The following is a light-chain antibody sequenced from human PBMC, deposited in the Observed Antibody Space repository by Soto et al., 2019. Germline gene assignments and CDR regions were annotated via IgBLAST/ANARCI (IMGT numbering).Light chain of an antibody. Sequence: QLVLTQSPSASASLGASVKLTCTLSSGHSSYAIAWHQQQPEKGPRYVMTLNSDGSHSKGDGIPDRFSGSSSGAERYLTSSSLQSEDEADYYCQTCGTGIQVFGGGTKLTVL. V-gene: IGLV4-69*01. CDR3: QTCGTGIQV. CDR1: SGHSSYA. CDR2: LNSDGSH. J-gene: IGLJ2*01.